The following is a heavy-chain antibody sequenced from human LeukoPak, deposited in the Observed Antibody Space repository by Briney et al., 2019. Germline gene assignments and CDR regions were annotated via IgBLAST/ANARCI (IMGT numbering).Heavy chain of an antibody. J-gene: IGHJ4*02. V-gene: IGHV4-30-2*01. Sequence: SQTLSLTCAVSGGSISSGGYSWSWIRQPPGKGLEWIGYIYHSGSTYYNPSLKSRVTISVDRSKNQFSLKLSSVTAADTAVYYCASTPYGPGSHFDYWGQGTLVTVSS. CDR1: GGSISSGGYS. D-gene: IGHD3-10*01. CDR2: IYHSGST. CDR3: ASTPYGPGSHFDY.